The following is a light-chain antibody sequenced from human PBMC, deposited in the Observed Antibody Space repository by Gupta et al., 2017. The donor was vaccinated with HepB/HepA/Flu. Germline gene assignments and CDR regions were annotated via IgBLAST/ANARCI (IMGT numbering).Light chain of an antibody. CDR3: HQRSTSNL. V-gene: IGKV3-11*01. J-gene: IGKJ5*01. CDR2: DAS. CDR1: QSVSSY. Sequence: EIVLTQSPATLSLSPGERATLSCRASQSVSSYLAWYQQKPGQAPRLLIYDASNRATGIPDRFSGSGSGTDFTLTSSRREPEDFAVYYWHQRSTSNLFGQGTRMDIK.